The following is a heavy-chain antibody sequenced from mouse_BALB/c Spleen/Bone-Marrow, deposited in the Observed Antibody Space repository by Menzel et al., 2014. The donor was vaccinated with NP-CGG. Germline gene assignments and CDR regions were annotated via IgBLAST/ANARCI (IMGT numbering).Heavy chain of an antibody. CDR2: IDPANGNT. CDR3: ARYSRTTTPPY. J-gene: IGHJ3*01. Sequence: EVHLQQSGAELVKPGASVKLSCTASGFNIKDTYMHWVKQRPEQGLEWIGRIDPANGNTKYDPKFQGKATITADTSSNTAYLQLSSPTSENTAVYYSARYSRTTTPPYWGQETLVAVSA. V-gene: IGHV14-3*02. D-gene: IGHD1-1*01. CDR1: GFNIKDTY.